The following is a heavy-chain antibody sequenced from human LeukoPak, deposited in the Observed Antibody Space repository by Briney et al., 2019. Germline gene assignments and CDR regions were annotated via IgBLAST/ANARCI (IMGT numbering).Heavy chain of an antibody. Sequence: GESLRLSCAASGFTFRNASMSWVRQAPGKGLEWVGRIKSKTDGGTTDYAAPVKGRFTISRDDSKNTLYLQMSGLTTEDTAVYFCAHRDTAMVRVDYWGQGTLVTVSS. V-gene: IGHV3-15*01. J-gene: IGHJ4*02. CDR2: IKSKTDGGTT. D-gene: IGHD5-18*01. CDR1: GFTFRNAS. CDR3: AHRDTAMVRVDY.